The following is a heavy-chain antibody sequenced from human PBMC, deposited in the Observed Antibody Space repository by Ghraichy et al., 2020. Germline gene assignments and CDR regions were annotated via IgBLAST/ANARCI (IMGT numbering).Heavy chain of an antibody. CDR2: IKEDGSET. CDR1: GFTFNSFW. V-gene: IGHV3-7*03. Sequence: GGSLRLSCAASGFTFNSFWMNWVRQSPGKGLQWVANIKEDGSETRYVDSVKGRFTISRDNAKHSLYLQMNSLRVEDTAVYYCARGGYSAYRHFDYWGQGALVTVSS. CDR3: ARGGYSAYRHFDY. D-gene: IGHD2-21*01. J-gene: IGHJ4*02.